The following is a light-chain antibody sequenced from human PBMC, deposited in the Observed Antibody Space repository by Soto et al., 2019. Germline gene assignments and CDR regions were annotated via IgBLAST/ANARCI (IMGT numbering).Light chain of an antibody. V-gene: IGKV3-11*01. CDR3: QDRSSWPLGT. Sequence: DIVLTQSPATLSLSPGERATLSFRASRSVSTYLAWYQQKPGQAPRLLIYDASTRDYDVPARFSGSGSGTDFTLTISGLEPEDSAIYYCQDRSSWPLGTFGQGTKVDIK. CDR1: RSVSTY. J-gene: IGKJ1*01. CDR2: DAS.